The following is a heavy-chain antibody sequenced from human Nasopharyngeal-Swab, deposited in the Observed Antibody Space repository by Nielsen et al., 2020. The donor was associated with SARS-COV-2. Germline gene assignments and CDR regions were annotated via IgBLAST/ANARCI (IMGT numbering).Heavy chain of an antibody. V-gene: IGHV3-73*01. J-gene: IGHJ4*02. D-gene: IGHD6-19*01. CDR2: IKSKANSYAT. CDR1: EFTFSGFA. CDR3: TRSGAYSSGWFLGDY. Sequence: GESLKISCAASEFTFSGFAMHWVRQASGKGLEWVGHIKSKANSYATTYAASVKGRFTISRDDSKNTAFLQMNSLETEDTAVYYCTRSGAYSSGWFLGDYWDQGTLVTVSS.